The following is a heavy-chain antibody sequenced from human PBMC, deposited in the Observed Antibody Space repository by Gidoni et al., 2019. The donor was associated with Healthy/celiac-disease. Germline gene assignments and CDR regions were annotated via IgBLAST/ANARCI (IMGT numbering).Heavy chain of an antibody. CDR2: IYYSGST. CDR3: ATGSVPAAIPLYYYYMDV. J-gene: IGHJ6*03. Sequence: QLQLQESGPGLVKPSETLSLTCTVYGGSISSRSYYWGWIRQPPGKGLEWIGSIYYSGSTYYNPSLKSRVTISVDTSKNQFSLKLSSVTAADTAVYYCATGSVPAAIPLYYYYMDVWGKGTTVTVSS. CDR1: GGSISSRSYY. D-gene: IGHD2-2*02. V-gene: IGHV4-39*01.